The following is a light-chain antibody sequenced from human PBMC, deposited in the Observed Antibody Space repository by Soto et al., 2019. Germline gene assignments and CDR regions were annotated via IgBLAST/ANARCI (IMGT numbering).Light chain of an antibody. V-gene: IGLV1-40*01. J-gene: IGLJ3*02. CDR2: ANT. CDR3: QSYDSSSWV. CDR1: SSNIGAGFH. Sequence: QSVLTQPPSVSGAPGQRVTISCTGSSSNIGAGFHVHWYQQLPGTAPKLLIYANTNRPSGVPDRFSGSKSGTSASLAITGLQAEDEADYYCQSYDSSSWVFGGGTKLTV.